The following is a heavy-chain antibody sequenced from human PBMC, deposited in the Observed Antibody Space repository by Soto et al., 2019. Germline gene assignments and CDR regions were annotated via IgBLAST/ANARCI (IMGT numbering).Heavy chain of an antibody. D-gene: IGHD1-26*01. CDR1: GGTFSSYA. CDR3: ASSPWGATHFDY. CDR2: IIPIFGTA. J-gene: IGHJ4*02. V-gene: IGHV1-69*13. Sequence: SVKVSCKASGGTFSSYAISWVRQAPGQGLEWMGGIIPIFGTANYAQRFQGRVTITADESTSTAYMELSSLRSEDTAVYYCASSPWGATHFDYWGQGTLVTVSS.